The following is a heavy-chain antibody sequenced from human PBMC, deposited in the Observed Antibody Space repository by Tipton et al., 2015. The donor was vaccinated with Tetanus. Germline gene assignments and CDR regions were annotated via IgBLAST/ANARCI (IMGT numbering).Heavy chain of an antibody. J-gene: IGHJ4*02. V-gene: IGHV4-31*03. CDR1: GGSISSGGYY. CDR3: ARDQARGARGWNYFDY. Sequence: TLSLTCTVSGGSISSGGYYWSWIRQHPGNGLEWIGDIYYSGSTYYNPSLKSRVSISVDTSKNQFCLKLNSVTAADTAVYYCARDQARGARGWNYFDYWGQGTLVTVSS. D-gene: IGHD1-26*01. CDR2: IYYSGST.